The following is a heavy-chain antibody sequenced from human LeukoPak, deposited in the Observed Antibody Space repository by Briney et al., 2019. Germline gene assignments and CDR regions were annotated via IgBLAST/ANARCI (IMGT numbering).Heavy chain of an antibody. CDR3: ARTVFGVVPYYYYYMDV. CDR1: GYTFTSYY. D-gene: IGHD3-3*01. CDR2: INPSGGST. V-gene: IGHV1-46*01. Sequence: GASVKVSCKASGYTFTSYYMHWVRQAPGQGLEWMGIINPSGGSTGYAQKFQGRVTITRNTSISTAYMELSSLRSEDTAVYYCARTVFGVVPYYYYYMDVWGKGTTVTVSS. J-gene: IGHJ6*03.